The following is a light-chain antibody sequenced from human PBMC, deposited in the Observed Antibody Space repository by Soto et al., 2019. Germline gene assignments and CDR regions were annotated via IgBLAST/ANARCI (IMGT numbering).Light chain of an antibody. V-gene: IGKV1-6*01. CDR3: LQDYNYHRT. J-gene: IGKJ2*01. Sequence: AIQMTQSPSSLSASVGDRVTITCRASLGIRNDLGWYQQKPGKAPKLLIYAASSLPIGVPSRFSGSGSGTDFTLTISSLQPADFETYYCLQDYNYHRTFGQGTKVEI. CDR1: LGIRND. CDR2: AAS.